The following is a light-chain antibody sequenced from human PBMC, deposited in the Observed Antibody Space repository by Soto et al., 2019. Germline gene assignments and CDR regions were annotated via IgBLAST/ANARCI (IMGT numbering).Light chain of an antibody. V-gene: IGKV1-5*01. CDR2: DAS. CDR1: QSLNSL. CDR3: QQYNIYSWT. J-gene: IGKJ1*01. Sequence: DIQMTQSPSTLSASVGDRVTITCRASQSLNSLLAWYQQKPGRAPKLLIYDASTLESGVPSRFSGSGSGTEFTLTISSLQTDDFATYYCQQYNIYSWTFGQGTKVDIK.